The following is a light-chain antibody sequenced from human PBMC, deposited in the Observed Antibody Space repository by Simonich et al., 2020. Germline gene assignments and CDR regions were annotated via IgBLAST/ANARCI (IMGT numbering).Light chain of an antibody. CDR2: GKK. CDR1: SLRSYY. V-gene: IGLV3-19*01. CDR3: NSRDSSGNHLV. Sequence: SSELTQDPAVSVALGQTVRITCQGDSLRSYYASWYKQKPGKAPVLVIYGKKNRPSEIPDRFSGASSGNTASLTITGAKAEDEADYYCNSRDSSGNHLVFGGGTKLTVL. J-gene: IGLJ2*01.